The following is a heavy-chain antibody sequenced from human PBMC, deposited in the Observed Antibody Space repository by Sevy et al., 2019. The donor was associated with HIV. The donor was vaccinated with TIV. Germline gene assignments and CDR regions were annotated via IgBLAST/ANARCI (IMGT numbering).Heavy chain of an antibody. Sequence: GGSLRLSCAASGFTFSNYWMSWVRQAPGKGLEWVANIKQDGTDKYYVDSVKGRFTISRDYAKNSLYLQMNSLRAEDTGLYYCAGGGSSVCDHWGQGTLVTISS. V-gene: IGHV3-7*01. CDR1: GFTFSNYW. D-gene: IGHD6-19*01. J-gene: IGHJ4*02. CDR2: IKQDGTDK. CDR3: AGGGSSVCDH.